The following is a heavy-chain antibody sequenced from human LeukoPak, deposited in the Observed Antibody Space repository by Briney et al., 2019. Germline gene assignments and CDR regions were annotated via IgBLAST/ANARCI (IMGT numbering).Heavy chain of an antibody. D-gene: IGHD2-21*01. CDR1: GYSISSGYY. J-gene: IGHJ5*02. Sequence: SETLSLTCAVSGYSISSGYYWGWIRQPPGNGLDWIGEINHSGSTNYHPSLKSQVTISVDTSKNHFSLKLSSVTAADAAVYYCARRVLVIAIPHQYNWFDPWGQGTLVTVSS. CDR3: ARRVLVIAIPHQYNWFDP. V-gene: IGHV4-38-2*01. CDR2: INHSGST.